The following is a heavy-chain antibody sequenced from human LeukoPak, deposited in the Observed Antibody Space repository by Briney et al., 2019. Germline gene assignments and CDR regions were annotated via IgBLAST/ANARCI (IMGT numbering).Heavy chain of an antibody. D-gene: IGHD1-26*01. Sequence: SGGSLRLSYAASGFTFSSYGMHWVRQAPGKGLEWVAVISYDGSNKYYADSVKGQFTISRDNSKNTLYLQMNSLRAEDTAVYYCANLVGDTPRHGMDVWGQGTTVTVSS. CDR3: ANLVGDTPRHGMDV. CDR1: GFTFSSYG. V-gene: IGHV3-30*18. CDR2: ISYDGSNK. J-gene: IGHJ6*02.